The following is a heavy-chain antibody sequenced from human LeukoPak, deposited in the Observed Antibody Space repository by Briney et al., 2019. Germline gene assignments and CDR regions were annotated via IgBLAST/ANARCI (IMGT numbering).Heavy chain of an antibody. V-gene: IGHV4-61*02. CDR1: GGSISSGSYY. CDR2: IYTSGST. Sequence: PSETLSLTCTVSGGSISSGSYYWSWIRQPAGKGLEWIGRIYTSGSTNYNPSLKSRVAISVDTSKNQFSLKLSSVTAADTAVYYCASANILGATWGQGTLVTVSS. J-gene: IGHJ5*02. D-gene: IGHD1-26*01. CDR3: ASANILGAT.